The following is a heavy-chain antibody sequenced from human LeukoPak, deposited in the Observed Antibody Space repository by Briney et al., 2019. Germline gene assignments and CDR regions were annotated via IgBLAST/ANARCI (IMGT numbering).Heavy chain of an antibody. J-gene: IGHJ4*02. Sequence: GGSLRLSCAASGYSFSSAWMCWVRQAPGKGLQWVGRIKSRTDGGTTDYAAPVKGRFTISRNDSRNTLFLQMNSLKPVVAAVYYCTAALAGTFDYWGQGTLVTVSS. V-gene: IGHV3-15*01. CDR2: IKSRTDGGTT. D-gene: IGHD1-7*01. CDR1: GYSFSSAW. CDR3: TAALAGTFDY.